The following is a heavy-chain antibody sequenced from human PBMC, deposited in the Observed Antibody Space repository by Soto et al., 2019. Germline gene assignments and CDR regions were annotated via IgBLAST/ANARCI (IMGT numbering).Heavy chain of an antibody. Sequence: SETLSLTCGVYDGSFSNNYWTWFRQPPGKGLEWIGEISPSGTTKYIPPLKSRDTISLDTSKMHSSLKVTSVTAADTAVYYCATSLWFGTQPEIWGQGTLVTVSS. J-gene: IGHJ4*02. CDR1: DGSFSNNY. V-gene: IGHV4-34*01. CDR3: ATSLWFGTQPEI. CDR2: ISPSGTT. D-gene: IGHD3-10*01.